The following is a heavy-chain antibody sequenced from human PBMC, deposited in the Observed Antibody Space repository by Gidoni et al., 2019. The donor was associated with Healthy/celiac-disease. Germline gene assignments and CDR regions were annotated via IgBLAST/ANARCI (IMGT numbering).Heavy chain of an antibody. CDR1: GGTFSSYT. CDR3: ARTVLGYCSGGSCLDLLDY. CDR2: IIPILGIA. J-gene: IGHJ4*02. Sequence: QVQLVQSGAEVKKPGSSVKVSCKASGGTFSSYTISWVRQAPGQGLEWMGRIIPILGIANYAQKFQGRVTITADKSTSTAYMELSSLRSEDTAVYYCARTVLGYCSGGSCLDLLDYWGQGTLVTVSS. D-gene: IGHD2-15*01. V-gene: IGHV1-69*02.